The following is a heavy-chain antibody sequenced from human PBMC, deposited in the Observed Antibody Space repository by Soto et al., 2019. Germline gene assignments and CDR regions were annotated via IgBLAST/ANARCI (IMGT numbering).Heavy chain of an antibody. CDR1: GFTFDDYT. CDR2: ISWDGGST. D-gene: IGHD5-12*01. CDR3: AKDPGIVASEVYFDY. J-gene: IGHJ4*02. V-gene: IGHV3-43*01. Sequence: GGSLRLSCAASGFTFDDYTMHWVRQAPGKGLEWVSLISWDGGSTYYADSVKGRFTISRDNSKNSLYLQMNSLRTEDTALHYCAKDPGIVASEVYFDYWGQGTLVTVSS.